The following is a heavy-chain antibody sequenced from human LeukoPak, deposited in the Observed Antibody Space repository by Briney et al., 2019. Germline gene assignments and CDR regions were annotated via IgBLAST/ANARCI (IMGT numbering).Heavy chain of an antibody. CDR2: IYYSGGT. CDR3: ARHVDIVATMFDY. J-gene: IGHJ4*02. CDR1: GGSISSYY. D-gene: IGHD5-12*01. Sequence: SETLSLTCTVSGGSISSYYWSWIRQPPGKGLEWIGYIYYSGGTNYNPSLKSRVTISVDTSKNQFSLKLSSVTAADTAVYYCARHVDIVATMFDYWGQGTLVTVSS. V-gene: IGHV4-59*08.